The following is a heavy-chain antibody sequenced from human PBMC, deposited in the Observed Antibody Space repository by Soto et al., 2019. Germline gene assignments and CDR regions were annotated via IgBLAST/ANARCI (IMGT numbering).Heavy chain of an antibody. CDR2: INSGGGT. CDR1: GFTFSSYA. V-gene: IGHV3-23*01. CDR3: ANTGGDRSASANWFDT. J-gene: IGHJ5*02. D-gene: IGHD3-22*01. Sequence: GGSLRLSCAASGFTFSSYAMSWVRQAPGKGLEWVSGINSGGGTYYADSVKGRFTISRENSKNTLYLQMNSLRAEDTAVYYCANTGGDRSASANWFDTWGQGTLVTVXS.